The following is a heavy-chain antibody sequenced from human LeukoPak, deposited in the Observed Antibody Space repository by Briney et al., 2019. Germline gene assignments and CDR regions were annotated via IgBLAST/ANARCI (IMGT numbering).Heavy chain of an antibody. J-gene: IGHJ4*02. CDR3: ATLRLSDHFDN. V-gene: IGHV3-23*05. Sequence: PGGSLRLSCAASGFTFSSYAMNWVRLSAGRGLEWVSAITDNGNTTYYADSVQGRFTISRDNSKNTLYLQMNSLGVEDTAVYYCATLRLSDHFDNWGLGTLVTVSS. D-gene: IGHD3-16*01. CDR2: ITDNGNTT. CDR1: GFTFSSYA.